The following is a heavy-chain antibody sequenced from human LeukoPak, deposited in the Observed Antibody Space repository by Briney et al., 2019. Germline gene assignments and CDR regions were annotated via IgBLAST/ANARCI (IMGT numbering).Heavy chain of an antibody. CDR2: INTDGSST. J-gene: IGHJ6*03. CDR1: GFTFSSYW. CDR3: ARDRAYYYYMDV. V-gene: IGHV3-74*01. D-gene: IGHD3-10*01. Sequence: GGSLRLSCAASGFTFSSYWMHWVRQAPGKGLVWVSRINTDGSSTSYADSVKGRFTISRDNAKNTLYLQMNSLRAEDTAVYYCARDRAYYYYMDVWGKGTTVTVSS.